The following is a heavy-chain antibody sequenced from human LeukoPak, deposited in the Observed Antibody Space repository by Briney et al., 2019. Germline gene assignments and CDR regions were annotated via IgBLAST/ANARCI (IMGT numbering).Heavy chain of an antibody. CDR2: IYYSGST. V-gene: IGHV4-59*01. D-gene: IGHD5-12*01. Sequence: PSATLSLTCTVSGGSISSYYWSSVRQPPGKGLEWIGYIYYSGSTNYNPSLKSRVTISVDTSKNQCSLKLSSVTAADTAVYYCARNRYSGYDPLDYWGQGTLVTVSS. J-gene: IGHJ4*02. CDR1: GGSISSYY. CDR3: ARNRYSGYDPLDY.